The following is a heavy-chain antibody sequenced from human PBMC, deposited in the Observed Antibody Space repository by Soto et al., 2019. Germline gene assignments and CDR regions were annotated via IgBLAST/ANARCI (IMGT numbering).Heavy chain of an antibody. D-gene: IGHD5-18*01. CDR3: ARALGYTYGHLPIDY. CDR2: INHSGST. CDR1: GGSFSGYY. J-gene: IGHJ4*02. V-gene: IGHV4-34*01. Sequence: QVQLQQWGAGLLKPSETLSLTCAVYGGSFSGYYWSWIRQPPGKGLEWIGEINHSGSTNYNPSLKSRVTTSVDTSKNQFSLKLNSVTAADTAVYHCARALGYTYGHLPIDYWGQGTLVTVSS.